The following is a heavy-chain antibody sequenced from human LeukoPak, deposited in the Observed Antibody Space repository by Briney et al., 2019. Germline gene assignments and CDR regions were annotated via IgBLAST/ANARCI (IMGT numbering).Heavy chain of an antibody. CDR3: ARDKIVGATYFDY. CDR1: GFTFSSYS. J-gene: IGHJ4*02. Sequence: GGSLRLSCAASGFTFSSYSMNWVRQAPGKGLEWVSSISSSSSYIYYADSVKGRFTISRDNAKNSLYLQMNSLRAEDTAVYYCARDKIVGATYFDYWGQGTLVTVSS. CDR2: ISSSSSYI. V-gene: IGHV3-21*01. D-gene: IGHD1-26*01.